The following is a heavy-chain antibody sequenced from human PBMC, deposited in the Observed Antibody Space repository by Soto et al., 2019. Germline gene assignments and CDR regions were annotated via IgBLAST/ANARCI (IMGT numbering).Heavy chain of an antibody. J-gene: IGHJ5*02. CDR3: ARGSWSGYYKSQYPPFDP. V-gene: IGHV4-34*01. CDR2: INHSGST. D-gene: IGHD3-3*01. Sequence: QVQLQQWGAGLLKPSETLSLTCAVYGGSFSGYYWSWIRQPPGKGREWIGEINHSGSTNYNPSLKSRVTISVDTSKNQFSLKLSSVTAADTAVYYCARGSWSGYYKSQYPPFDPWGQGTLVTVSS. CDR1: GGSFSGYY.